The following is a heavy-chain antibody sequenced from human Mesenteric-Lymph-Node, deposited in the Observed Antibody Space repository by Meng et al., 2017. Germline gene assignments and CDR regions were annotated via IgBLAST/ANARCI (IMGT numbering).Heavy chain of an antibody. CDR1: GGSISSSNW. D-gene: IGHD2-21*02. V-gene: IGHV4-4*02. CDR3: ARVVTALWGYYFDY. CDR2: IYHSGST. J-gene: IGHJ4*02. Sequence: QVQLQEAGPGLVRPSGTLPLTWAVSGGSISSSNWWSWVRQPPGKGLEWIGEIYHSGSTNYNPSLKSRVTISVDKSKNQFSLKLSSVTAADTAVYYCARVVTALWGYYFDYWGQGTLVTVSS.